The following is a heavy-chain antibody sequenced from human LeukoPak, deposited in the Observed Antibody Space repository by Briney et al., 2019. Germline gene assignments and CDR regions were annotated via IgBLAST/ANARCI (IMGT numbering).Heavy chain of an antibody. D-gene: IGHD2-15*01. J-gene: IGHJ6*03. V-gene: IGHV4-59*01. Sequence: SETLSLTCTVSGGSISSYYWSWIRQPPGKGLEWIGYIYYSGSTNYNPSLKSRVTISVDTSNNQFSLKLSSVTAADTAVYYCARAAATPRCSGGSCYSGRGGYYYYYYMDVWGKGTTVTVSS. CDR2: IYYSGST. CDR3: ARAAATPRCSGGSCYSGRGGYYYYYYMDV. CDR1: GGSISSYY.